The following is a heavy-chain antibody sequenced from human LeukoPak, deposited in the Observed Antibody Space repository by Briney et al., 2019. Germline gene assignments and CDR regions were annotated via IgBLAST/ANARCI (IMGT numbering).Heavy chain of an antibody. CDR3: ARRGGYSSGWYVDY. CDR1: GFTFSSYG. CDR2: IWYDGSNK. D-gene: IGHD6-19*01. J-gene: IGHJ4*02. V-gene: IGHV3-33*01. Sequence: GRSLRLSCAASGFTFSSYGMHWVRQAPGKGLEWVAVIWYDGSNKYYVDSVKGRFTISRDNSKNTLYLQMGSLRAEDMAVYYCARRGGYSSGWYVDYWGQGTLVTVSS.